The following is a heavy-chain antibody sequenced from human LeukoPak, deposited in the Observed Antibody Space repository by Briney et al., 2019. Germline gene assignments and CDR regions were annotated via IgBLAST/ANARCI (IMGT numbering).Heavy chain of an antibody. D-gene: IGHD4-23*01. CDR1: GGSISSGNYY. Sequence: PSEALSLTCTVSGGSISSGNYYWSWIRPPPGKALEWIGYIYYSASTYYNPSLKSRVTISVDTSKHQSSLKLSSVPAADTAVYYCARTTAVTPGCRPPCLAWYFDLWGRGTLVTVSS. CDR3: ARTTAVTPGCRPPCLAWYFDL. V-gene: IGHV4-30-4*01. J-gene: IGHJ2*01. CDR2: IYYSAST.